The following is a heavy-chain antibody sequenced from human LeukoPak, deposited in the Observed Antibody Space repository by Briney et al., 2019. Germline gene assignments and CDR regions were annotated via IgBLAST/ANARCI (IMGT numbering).Heavy chain of an antibody. J-gene: IGHJ6*04. CDR1: GFXFSSYA. D-gene: IGHD5-18*01. CDR2: IRNSGGIA. Sequence: GGSLRLSCSASGFXFSSYAIHWVRQAPGKGLEYVSPIRNSGGIAYYADSVKGRCTISRGNSKNTLYLQMSRLRVEDTALYSCVRGYSFCPYGIVVRGEGTPVTASP. CDR3: VRGYSFCPYGIVV. V-gene: IGHV3-64D*06.